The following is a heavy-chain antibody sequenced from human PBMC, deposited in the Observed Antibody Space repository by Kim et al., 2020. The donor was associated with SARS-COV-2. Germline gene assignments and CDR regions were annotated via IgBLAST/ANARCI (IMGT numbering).Heavy chain of an antibody. J-gene: IGHJ4*02. CDR3: ATGGDYFDS. CDR2: GPT. V-gene: IGHV4-31*02. D-gene: IGHD3-10*01. Sequence: GPTSYTPSLKSRIIMSVDTSKNQFSLKLCSLTAADTALYYCATGGDYFDSWGQGTLVTVSS.